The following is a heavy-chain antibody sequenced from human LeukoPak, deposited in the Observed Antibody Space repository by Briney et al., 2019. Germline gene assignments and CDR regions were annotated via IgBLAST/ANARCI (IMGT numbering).Heavy chain of an antibody. CDR2: ISSNGGST. D-gene: IGHD3-10*01. J-gene: IGHJ4*02. CDR3: ARVSGLLWFGELDY. V-gene: IGHV3-64*01. CDR1: GFTFSYYG. Sequence: GGSLRLSCAASGFTFSYYGMHWVRQAPGKGLEYVSAISSNGGSTYYANSVKGRFTISRDNSKNTLYLQMGSLRAEDMAVYYCARVSGLLWFGELDYWGQGTLVTVSS.